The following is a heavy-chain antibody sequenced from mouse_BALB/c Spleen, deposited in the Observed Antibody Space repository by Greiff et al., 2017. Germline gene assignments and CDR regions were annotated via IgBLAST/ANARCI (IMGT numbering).Heavy chain of an antibody. J-gene: IGHJ4*01. Sequence: VQLKESGPELVKPGASVKMSCKASGYTFTSYVMHWVKQKPGQGLEWIGYINPYNDGTKYNEKFKGKATLTSDKSSSTAYMELSSLTSEDSAVYYCARYGLAGRAYYAMDYWGQGTSVTVSS. V-gene: IGHV1-14*01. CDR1: GYTFTSYV. D-gene: IGHD4-1*01. CDR3: ARYGLAGRAYYAMDY. CDR2: INPYNDGT.